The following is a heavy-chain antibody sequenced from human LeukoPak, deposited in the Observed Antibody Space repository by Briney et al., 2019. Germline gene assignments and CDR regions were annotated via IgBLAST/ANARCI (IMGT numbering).Heavy chain of an antibody. Sequence: GESLKISCKGSGYSFSNDWIGWVRQMPGKGLGWMGIIYPGDSDTRYSPSFQGQVTISADKSISTAYLQWSSLEASDTAMYYCARRGCNGGSCYGYWGQGTLVTASS. V-gene: IGHV5-51*01. D-gene: IGHD2-15*01. J-gene: IGHJ4*02. CDR3: ARRGCNGGSCYGY. CDR1: GYSFSNDW. CDR2: IYPGDSDT.